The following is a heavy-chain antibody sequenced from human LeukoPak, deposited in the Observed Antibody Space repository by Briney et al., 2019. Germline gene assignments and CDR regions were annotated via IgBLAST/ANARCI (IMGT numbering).Heavy chain of an antibody. Sequence: GGSLRLSXAASGFTFSSYGMHWVRQAPGKGLEWVAFIRYDGSNKYYADSVKGRFTISRDNSKNTLYLQMNSLRAEDTAVYYCAKDYYRYCSGGSCYDHFDYWGQGTLVTVSS. CDR3: AKDYYRYCSGGSCYDHFDY. D-gene: IGHD2-15*01. V-gene: IGHV3-30*02. CDR1: GFTFSSYG. CDR2: IRYDGSNK. J-gene: IGHJ4*02.